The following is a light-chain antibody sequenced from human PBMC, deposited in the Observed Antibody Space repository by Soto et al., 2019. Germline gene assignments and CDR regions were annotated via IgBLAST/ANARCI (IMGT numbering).Light chain of an antibody. CDR3: SQFGSSPPT. V-gene: IGKV3-20*01. Sequence: EIVLTQSPGTLSLSPGERVTLSCRASQSVRSSYFAWYQQKPGQAPRLLIYGASSRATGIPDSFSGSGSGTDFTFTVSRLEPKDFAVDYCSQFGSSPPTFGGGTKVEIK. CDR1: QSVRSSY. CDR2: GAS. J-gene: IGKJ4*01.